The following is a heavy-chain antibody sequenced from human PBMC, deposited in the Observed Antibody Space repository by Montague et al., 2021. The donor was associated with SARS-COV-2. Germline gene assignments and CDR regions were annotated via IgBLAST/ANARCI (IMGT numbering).Heavy chain of an antibody. CDR3: ARMPDQVWLDY. V-gene: IGHV2-70*01. CDR2: IDWDDDK. J-gene: IGHJ4*02. D-gene: IGHD5-18*01. Sequence: VKTTQTLTLTSTFSGFSLSTSGMCVSWIRQPPGKALEWLAVIDWDDDKSYSTSLKTRLTISKDTSKNRVVLTMTNMDPVDTATYYCARMPDQVWLDYWGQGILVTVSS. CDR1: GFSLSTSGMC.